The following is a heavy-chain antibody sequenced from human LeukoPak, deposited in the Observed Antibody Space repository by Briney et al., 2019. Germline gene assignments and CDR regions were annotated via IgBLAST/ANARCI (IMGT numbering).Heavy chain of an antibody. J-gene: IGHJ4*02. CDR3: ARSSGSHYYFDC. CDR2: IIPIFGPP. D-gene: IGHD1-26*01. Sequence: SVKVSCKASGGTFSTNGISWVRQAPGQGLEWMGRIIPIFGPPKYAQKFQGTVTITTDESTSTAYMELSSLTSEDTAVYYCARSSGSHYYFDCWGQGTLVTVSS. CDR1: GGTFSTNG. V-gene: IGHV1-69*05.